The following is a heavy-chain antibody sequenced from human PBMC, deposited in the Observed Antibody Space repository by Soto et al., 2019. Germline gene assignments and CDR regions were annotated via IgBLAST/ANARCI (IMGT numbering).Heavy chain of an antibody. D-gene: IGHD6-13*01. Sequence: QVQLVQSGAEVKKPGASVKVSCKASGYTFTSYGISWVRQAPGQGLEWMGWISAYNGNTNYAQKLQGRVTMTTDTSTSTAYMERRSRRSDDTAVYYCARDRVGQQLVRGDGYCDLWGRGTLVTVSS. V-gene: IGHV1-18*01. J-gene: IGHJ2*01. CDR1: GYTFTSYG. CDR2: ISAYNGNT. CDR3: ARDRVGQQLVRGDGYCDL.